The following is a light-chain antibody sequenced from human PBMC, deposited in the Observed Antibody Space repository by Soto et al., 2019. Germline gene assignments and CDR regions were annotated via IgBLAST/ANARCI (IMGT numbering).Light chain of an antibody. J-gene: IGLJ1*01. CDR2: EVS. CDR1: SSDVGGYNS. CDR3: SSYTNINTRACV. V-gene: IGLV2-14*01. Sequence: QSALTQPASVSGSPAQSITISCTGTSSDVGGYNSVSWYQHHPGKVPKLMIYEVSYRPSGVSNRFSGSKSGNTASLTISGLQAEDEAEYYCSSYTNINTRACVFGTGTKLTVL.